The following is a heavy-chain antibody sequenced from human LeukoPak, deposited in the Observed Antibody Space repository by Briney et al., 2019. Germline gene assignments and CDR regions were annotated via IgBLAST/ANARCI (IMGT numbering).Heavy chain of an antibody. CDR2: IGGNGGGT. D-gene: IGHD4-11*01. J-gene: IGHJ4*02. CDR1: GFTFSSFP. CDR3: AKERATTTSFDY. Sequence: PGGSLRLSCAASGFTFSSFPMSWVRQAPGTGLEWVSIIGGNGGGTYYADSVKGRFTISRDNSKNTLYLQMNSLGAEDTAVYFCAKERATTTSFDYWGQGTLVTVSS. V-gene: IGHV3-23*01.